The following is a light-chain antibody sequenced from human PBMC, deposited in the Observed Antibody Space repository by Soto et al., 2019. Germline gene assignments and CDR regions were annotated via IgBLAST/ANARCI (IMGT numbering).Light chain of an antibody. J-gene: IGKJ1*01. Sequence: ETMMTQSPDTLSVSLGERAILSCRASQSLRSSLAWYQQKPGQAPRLLIYDASTRATGIPARFSGSGSGTEFTLTISSLQPDDFATYYCQQYNSYRTFGQGTKVDIK. CDR2: DAS. V-gene: IGKV3-15*01. CDR1: QSLRSS. CDR3: QQYNSYRT.